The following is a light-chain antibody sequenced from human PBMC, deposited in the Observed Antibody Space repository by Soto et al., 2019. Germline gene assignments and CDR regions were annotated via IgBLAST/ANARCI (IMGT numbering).Light chain of an antibody. CDR1: QDIRKY. V-gene: IGKV1-33*01. CDR3: QQYDNPPLI. Sequence: IQMTQSPSSLSASVGDRVTITYQATQDIRKYLNWYQQKTGKAPKILIYDASSLETGVPSRFSGSGSGTDFTLTISRLQPEDFSTDYCQQYDNPPLIFGQGTRLEIK. CDR2: DAS. J-gene: IGKJ5*01.